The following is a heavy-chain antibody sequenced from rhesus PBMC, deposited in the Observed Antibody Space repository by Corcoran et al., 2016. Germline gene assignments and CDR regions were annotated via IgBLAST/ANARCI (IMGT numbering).Heavy chain of an antibody. V-gene: IGHV4S10*01. Sequence: QVQLQESGPGVVKPSETLSLTCAVSGGSISDSYRWSWIRQPPVKGLEWIGYIYGSSTSTKNSHSLNSRGTISKDTAKNQFSLKLSSVTTADTAVYYCARDNWGDYEVFDYWGQGVLVTVSS. D-gene: IGHD3-34*01. CDR3: ARDNWGDYEVFDY. J-gene: IGHJ4*01. CDR2: IYGSSTST. CDR1: GGSISDSYR.